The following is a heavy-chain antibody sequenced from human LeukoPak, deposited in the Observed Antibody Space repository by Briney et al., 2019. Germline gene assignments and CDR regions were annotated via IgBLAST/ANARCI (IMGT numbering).Heavy chain of an antibody. D-gene: IGHD1-26*01. V-gene: IGHV3-23*01. CDR2: ISDSGGYT. CDR3: AKAQYSGRYSAFDI. J-gene: IGHJ3*02. CDR1: GFTFSSYA. Sequence: GGSLRLSCAASGFTFSSYAMSWVRQVPGKGLEWVSIISDSGGYTDNADSVKGRFTISRDNSKNTMYLQMNSLRAEGTAVYYCAKAQYSGRYSAFDIWGQGTMVTVSS.